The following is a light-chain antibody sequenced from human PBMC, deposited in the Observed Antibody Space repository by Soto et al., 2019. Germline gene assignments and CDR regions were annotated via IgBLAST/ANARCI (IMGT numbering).Light chain of an antibody. CDR2: GPS. Sequence: EIVLTRSPGTRALSPGERATLSCSASQSVSSSYLAWYQQKPGQVPRLLIYGPSSRDTGIPDRFSGSGYGTDFTLTISRLEPEDFEMYYWQPYGSSQSFDQGTKVEIK. V-gene: IGKV3-20*01. J-gene: IGKJ1*01. CDR3: QPYGSSQS. CDR1: QSVSSSY.